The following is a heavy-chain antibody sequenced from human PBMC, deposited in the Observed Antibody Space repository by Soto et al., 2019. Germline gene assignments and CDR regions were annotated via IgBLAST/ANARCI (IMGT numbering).Heavy chain of an antibody. CDR1: GYTFTSYD. CDR3: ARGHCSGGSCYLGGWFDP. D-gene: IGHD2-15*01. CDR2: MNPNSGNT. J-gene: IGHJ5*02. V-gene: IGHV1-8*01. Sequence: ASVKVSCNASGYTFTSYDINWVRQATGQGLEWMGWMNPNSGNTGYAQKFQGRVTMTRNTSISTAYMELSSLRSEDTAVYYCARGHCSGGSCYLGGWFDPWGQGTLVTVSS.